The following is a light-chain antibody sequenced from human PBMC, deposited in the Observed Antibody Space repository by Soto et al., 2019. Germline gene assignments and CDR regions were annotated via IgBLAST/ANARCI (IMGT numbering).Light chain of an antibody. J-gene: IGLJ1*01. CDR3: CSYASGSIYV. CDR1: SRDVGAFNY. CDR2: EVG. Sequence: QSVLTQPASVSGSPGQSFTISCTGTSRDVGAFNYVSWYLQYPGKAPKLMIYEVGNRPSGVSNRFTGSKSGNTASLTISGLQAEDEADYYCCSYASGSIYVFGTGTKLTVL. V-gene: IGLV2-14*01.